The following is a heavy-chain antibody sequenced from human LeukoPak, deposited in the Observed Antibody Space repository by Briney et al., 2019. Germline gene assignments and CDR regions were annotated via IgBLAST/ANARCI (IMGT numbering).Heavy chain of an antibody. CDR2: IIPIFGTA. CDR3: ARGTTYCSGGSCYGYYFDY. D-gene: IGHD2-15*01. V-gene: IGHV1-69*05. Sequence: EASVKVSCKASGGTFSSYAISWVRQAPGQGLEWMGGIIPIFGTANYAQKFQGRVTITTDESTSTAYMELSSLRSEDTAVYYCARGTTYCSGGSCYGYYFDYWGQGTLVTVSS. J-gene: IGHJ4*02. CDR1: GGTFSSYA.